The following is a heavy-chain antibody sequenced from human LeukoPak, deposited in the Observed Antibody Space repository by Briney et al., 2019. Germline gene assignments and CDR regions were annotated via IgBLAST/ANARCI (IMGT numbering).Heavy chain of an antibody. CDR3: AKRGSYSSSFTSTFDY. CDR1: GGSISSYY. CDR2: IYYSGST. J-gene: IGHJ4*02. Sequence: SETLSLTCTVSGGSISSYYWSWIRQPPGKGLEWIGYIYYSGSTNYNPSLKSRVTISVDTSKNQFSLKLSSVTAADTAVYYCAKRGSYSSSFTSTFDYWGQGTLVTVSS. V-gene: IGHV4-59*01. D-gene: IGHD6-6*01.